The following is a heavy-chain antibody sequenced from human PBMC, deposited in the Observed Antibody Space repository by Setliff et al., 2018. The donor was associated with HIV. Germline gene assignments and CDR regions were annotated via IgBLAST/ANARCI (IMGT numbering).Heavy chain of an antibody. V-gene: IGHV4-39*01. CDR1: GGSIRSATYS. Sequence: SETLSLTCTVSGGSIRSATYSWGWIRQPPGKGLEWIGAIYYSGNTFYNPSLKSRVTIPVDTSKNQFSLKLSFVTAADTAVYYCARGRLYGVVDYWGQGTLVTVSS. J-gene: IGHJ4*02. CDR3: ARGRLYGVVDY. D-gene: IGHD3-10*01. CDR2: IYYSGNT.